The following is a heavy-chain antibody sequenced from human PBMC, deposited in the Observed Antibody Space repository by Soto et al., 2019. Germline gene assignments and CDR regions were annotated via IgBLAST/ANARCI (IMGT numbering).Heavy chain of an antibody. CDR3: AKDLLGSPRDYPFLEIDY. D-gene: IGHD4-17*01. Sequence: PGGSLRLSCAASGFTFSSYAMSWVRQAPGKGLEWVSAISGSGGSTYYADSVKGRFTISRDNSKNTLYLQMNSLRAEDTAVYYCAKDLLGSPRDYPFLEIDYWGQGTLVTVSS. J-gene: IGHJ4*02. V-gene: IGHV3-23*01. CDR1: GFTFSSYA. CDR2: ISGSGGST.